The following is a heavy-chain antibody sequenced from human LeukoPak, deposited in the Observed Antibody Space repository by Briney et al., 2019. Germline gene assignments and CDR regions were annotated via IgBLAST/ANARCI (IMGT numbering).Heavy chain of an antibody. CDR3: AANSADYNTLGSSYKV. D-gene: IGHD3-10*01. CDR1: GGSFSGYY. CDR2: INHSGST. V-gene: IGHV4-34*01. Sequence: SETLSLTCAVYGGSFSGYYWSWIRQPPGKGLEWIGEINHSGSTDYNPSLKSRVTISVDTSKNQFSLKLNSVTAADTAVFYCAANSADYNTLGSSYKVWGQGTLVTVSS. J-gene: IGHJ4*02.